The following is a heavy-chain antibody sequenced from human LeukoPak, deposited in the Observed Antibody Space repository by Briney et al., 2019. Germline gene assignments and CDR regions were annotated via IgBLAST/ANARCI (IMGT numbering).Heavy chain of an antibody. D-gene: IGHD1-26*01. CDR3: ARAPLGATQGAFDI. Sequence: SVKVSCKAPGGTFSSYAISWVRQAPGRGLEWMGGIIPIFGTANYAQKFQGRVTITADESTSTAYMELSSLRSEDTAVYYCARAPLGATQGAFDIWGQGTMVTVSS. CDR2: IIPIFGTA. J-gene: IGHJ3*02. CDR1: GGTFSSYA. V-gene: IGHV1-69*01.